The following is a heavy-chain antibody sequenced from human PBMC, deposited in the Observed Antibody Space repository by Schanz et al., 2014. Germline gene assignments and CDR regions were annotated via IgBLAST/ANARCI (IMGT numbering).Heavy chain of an antibody. Sequence: QVQLVQSGGEMKKPGASVKVSCKASGYTFTDYGLSWVRQAPGQGLEWLGWIRPDNGYTTYSQKVRDRVIFTTDTSANTAYIELRSVRSDVTSHYCCVRVPSRDSSFDLWGRGTLVTVSS. CDR2: IRPDNGYT. J-gene: IGHJ2*01. D-gene: IGHD4-4*01. CDR1: GYTFTDYG. CDR3: VRVPSRDSSFDL. V-gene: IGHV1-18*01.